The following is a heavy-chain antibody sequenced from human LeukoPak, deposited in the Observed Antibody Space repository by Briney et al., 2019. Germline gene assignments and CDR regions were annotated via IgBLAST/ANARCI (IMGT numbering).Heavy chain of an antibody. CDR2: IKGDGSSI. CDR3: VRGTIAAAGIDY. Sequence: GGSLRLSCAASGFTFSSCSMHWVRQAPGKGLVWVSRIKGDGSSISHADSVKGRFTIFRDNAKNTLFLQMDSLRAEDTAVYYCVRGTIAAAGIDYWGQGTLVTVSS. D-gene: IGHD6-13*01. CDR1: GFTFSSCS. V-gene: IGHV3-74*01. J-gene: IGHJ4*02.